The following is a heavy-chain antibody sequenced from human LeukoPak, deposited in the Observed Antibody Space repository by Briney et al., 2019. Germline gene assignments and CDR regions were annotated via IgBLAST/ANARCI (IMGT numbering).Heavy chain of an antibody. CDR1: GGPISSYY. D-gene: IGHD2-15*01. V-gene: IGHV4-4*07. Sequence: SETLSLTCTVSGGPISSYYWNWIRQPAGKGLEWIGHIDTSGSANYNPSLKSRVTMSVDTSKNQISLRLNSVTAADTAVYYCARPLGYCSGGSCYEGGFDPWGQGTLVTVSS. J-gene: IGHJ5*02. CDR2: IDTSGSA. CDR3: ARPLGYCSGGSCYEGGFDP.